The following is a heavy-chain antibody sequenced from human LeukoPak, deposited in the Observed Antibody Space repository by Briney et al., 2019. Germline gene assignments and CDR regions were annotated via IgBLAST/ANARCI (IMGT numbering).Heavy chain of an antibody. J-gene: IGHJ4*02. CDR2: INHSGST. V-gene: IGHV4-34*01. Sequence: SETLSLTCAVYGGSFSGYYWSWIRQPPGKGLEWIGEINHSGSTNYNPFLKSRVTISVDTSKNQFALKLSSVTAADTAVYYCARGPSTVTTPYYFDYWGQGTLVTVSS. CDR3: ARGPSTVTTPYYFDY. CDR1: GGSFSGYY. D-gene: IGHD4-17*01.